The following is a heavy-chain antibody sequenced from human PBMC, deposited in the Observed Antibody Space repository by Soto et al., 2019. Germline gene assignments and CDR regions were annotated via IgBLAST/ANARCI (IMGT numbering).Heavy chain of an antibody. D-gene: IGHD3-22*01. V-gene: IGHV3-23*01. CDR1: GFTFSSYA. Sequence: HPGGSLRISCAACGFTFSSYAMSGVRQAPGKGLEWVSAISGSGGSTYYADSVKGRFTISRDNSKNTLYLQMNSLRAEDTAVYYCAKTYENYYYYGMDVWGQGTTVTVSS. CDR2: ISGSGGST. J-gene: IGHJ6*02. CDR3: AKTYENYYYYGMDV.